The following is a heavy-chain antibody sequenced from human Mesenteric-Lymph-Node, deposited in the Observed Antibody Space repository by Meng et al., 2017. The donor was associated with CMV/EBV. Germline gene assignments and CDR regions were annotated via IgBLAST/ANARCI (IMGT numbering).Heavy chain of an antibody. V-gene: IGHV7-4-1*02. CDR2: INTNTGNP. D-gene: IGHD6-13*01. J-gene: IGHJ5*02. Sequence: SGYTVTDYGIHWVRQAPGQGLEWMGWINTNTGNPTYAQDFTGRFVFSLDTSVSTAYLQISSLKAEDTAVYYCARYTSSWDLNWLDPWGQGTLVTVSS. CDR3: ARYTSSWDLNWLDP. CDR1: GYTVTDYG.